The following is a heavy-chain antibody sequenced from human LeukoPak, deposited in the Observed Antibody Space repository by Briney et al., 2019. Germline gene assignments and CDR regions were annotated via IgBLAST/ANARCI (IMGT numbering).Heavy chain of an antibody. D-gene: IGHD3-22*01. CDR2: IIPIFGTA. J-gene: IGHJ5*02. CDR1: GGTFSSYA. CDR3: ARDETYYYDSSGYQGFDP. Sequence: SVKVSCKASGGTFSSYAISWVRQAPGQGLEWMGGIIPIFGTANYAQKFQGRVTITADESTSTAYMELSSLRSEDTAVYYCARDETYYYDSSGYQGFDPWGQGTLVTVSS. V-gene: IGHV1-69*13.